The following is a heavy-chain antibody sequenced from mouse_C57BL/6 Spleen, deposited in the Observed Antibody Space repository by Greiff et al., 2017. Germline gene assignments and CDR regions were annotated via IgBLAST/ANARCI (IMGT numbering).Heavy chain of an antibody. J-gene: IGHJ4*01. CDR2: IRSKSNNYAT. Sequence: EVMLVESGGGLVQPKGSLKLSCAASGFSFNTYAMNWVRQAPGKGLEWVARIRSKSNNYATYYADSVKNRFTISRDDSESMLYLQMNNLKTGDTAMYYCVRQGRNAMDYWGQGTSVTVSS. CDR1: GFSFNTYA. D-gene: IGHD6-1*01. V-gene: IGHV10-1*01. CDR3: VRQGRNAMDY.